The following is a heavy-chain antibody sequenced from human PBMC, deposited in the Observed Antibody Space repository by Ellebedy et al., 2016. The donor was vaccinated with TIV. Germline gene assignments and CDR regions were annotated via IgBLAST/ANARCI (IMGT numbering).Heavy chain of an antibody. CDR2: ISISSDYT. J-gene: IGHJ4*02. D-gene: IGHD6-19*01. V-gene: IGHV3-11*06. Sequence: GESLKISCAASGFTFSDYYRSWIRQAPGKGLEWVSFISISSDYTYDADSVKGRFTIYRNNAKNTLYLQRNSLGADDTAVYYCARGYSSGWFDYWGQGTLVTVSS. CDR1: GFTFSDYY. CDR3: ARGYSSGWFDY.